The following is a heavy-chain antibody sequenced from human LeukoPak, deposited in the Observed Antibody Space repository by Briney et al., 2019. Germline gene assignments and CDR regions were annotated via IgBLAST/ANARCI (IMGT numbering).Heavy chain of an antibody. Sequence: SETLSLTCAVYGGSFNGYYWSWIRQPPGKGLEWIGEINHSGSTNYNPSLKSRVTISVDTSKNQFSLKLSSVTAADTAVYYCARSWVGGPDWGQGTLVTVSS. CDR2: INHSGST. CDR3: ARSWVGGPD. V-gene: IGHV4-34*01. J-gene: IGHJ4*02. D-gene: IGHD1-26*01. CDR1: GGSFNGYY.